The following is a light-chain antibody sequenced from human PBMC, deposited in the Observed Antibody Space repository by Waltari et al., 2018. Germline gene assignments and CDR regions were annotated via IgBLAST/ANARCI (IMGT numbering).Light chain of an antibody. CDR1: QNIDFY. CDR2: AIS. J-gene: IGKJ2*02. Sequence: DIQMTQSPSSLSASVGDRITITCRASQNIDFYLNWYQQKPGKAPNLLLYAISTLQSGVPSRVSGSGSGTNFTLTISVLQPEDFATYFCQQTYRTPSTFGQGTKLDI. CDR3: QQTYRTPST. V-gene: IGKV1-39*01.